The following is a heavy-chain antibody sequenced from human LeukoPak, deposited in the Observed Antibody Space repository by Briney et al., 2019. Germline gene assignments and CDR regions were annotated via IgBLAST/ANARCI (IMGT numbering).Heavy chain of an antibody. CDR2: INPIRGRT. Sequence: GASVKVSCKASGYTFSSYFIHWVRQAPGQGLEWVGVINPIRGRTTYTQKFQGRVTMTRDTSTSTVYMELSSLRSEDTAVYFCAREPAVAGLKAFDYWGQGTLVTVSS. D-gene: IGHD6-19*01. CDR3: AREPAVAGLKAFDY. J-gene: IGHJ4*02. CDR1: GYTFSSYF. V-gene: IGHV1-46*01.